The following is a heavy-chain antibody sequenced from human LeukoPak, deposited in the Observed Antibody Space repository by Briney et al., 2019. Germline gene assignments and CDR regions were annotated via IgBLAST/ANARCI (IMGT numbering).Heavy chain of an antibody. D-gene: IGHD5-12*01. CDR3: ARDGDVDQRYGMDV. V-gene: IGHV4-39*02. J-gene: IGHJ6*02. CDR2: IYYSGST. Sequence: SETLSLTCTVSGGSISSSSYYWGWIRQPPGKGLEWIGSIYYSGSTYYNPSLKSRVTISVDTSKNQFSLKLSSVTAADTAVYYCARDGDVDQRYGMDVWGQGPRSPSP. CDR1: GGSISSSSYY.